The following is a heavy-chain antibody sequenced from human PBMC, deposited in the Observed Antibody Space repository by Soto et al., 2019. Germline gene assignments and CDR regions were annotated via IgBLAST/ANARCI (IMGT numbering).Heavy chain of an antibody. CDR2: TSGSGGST. D-gene: IGHD2-8*01. CDR3: AKNVLMVYATPRYFDY. CDR1: GFTFSSYA. V-gene: IGHV3-23*01. Sequence: EGQLLESGGGLVQPGGSLRLSCAASGFTFSSYAMSWVRLAPGKGLEWVSGTSGSGGSTYYADSVKGRFTISRDNTKNTLYLQMNSLRAEDTAVYYCAKNVLMVYATPRYFDYWGQGTLVTVSS. J-gene: IGHJ4*02.